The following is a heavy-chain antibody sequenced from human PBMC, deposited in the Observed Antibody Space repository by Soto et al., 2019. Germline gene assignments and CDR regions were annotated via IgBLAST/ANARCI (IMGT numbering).Heavy chain of an antibody. D-gene: IGHD3-22*01. CDR2: IHYSGRT. J-gene: IGHJ5*02. CDR1: GRSITSGAYY. CDR3: ARYYFDSSGYSNWFDP. V-gene: IGHV4-31*11. Sequence: SLSPTCAVSGRSITSGAYYWTWILQHPGKGLEWIAYIHYSGRTYYNPSLKSRVTISVDTSNNQFSLKLSSVTAADTAVYYCARYYFDSSGYSNWFDPWGQGTLVTVSS.